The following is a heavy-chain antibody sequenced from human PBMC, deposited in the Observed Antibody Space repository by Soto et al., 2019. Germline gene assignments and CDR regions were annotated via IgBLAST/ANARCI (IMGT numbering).Heavy chain of an antibody. CDR1: GFIFSNYG. Sequence: QVQLVDSGGGVVQPGRSLRLSCAASGFIFSNYGMHWVRQAPGKGLEWVALISNDGRKKYYADSVKGRFITSRDNFNNLLYLEMNGLKAEDTAVYYCAKVTRRPYYFDYWGQGTLVIVSS. J-gene: IGHJ4*02. CDR3: AKVTRRPYYFDY. V-gene: IGHV3-30*18. CDR2: ISNDGRKK.